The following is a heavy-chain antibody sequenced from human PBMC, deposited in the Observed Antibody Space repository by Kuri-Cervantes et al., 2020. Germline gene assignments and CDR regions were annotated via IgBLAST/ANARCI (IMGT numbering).Heavy chain of an antibody. Sequence: GGSLRLSCAASGFTFSSYAMSWIRQAPGKGLEWVSAISGSGGSTYYADSVKGRFTISRDNSRNTLYLQMNSLRAEDTAVFYCARGVVVVVAGIRGYGMDVWGQGTTVTVSS. J-gene: IGHJ6*02. V-gene: IGHV3-23*01. CDR2: ISGSGGST. CDR3: ARGVVVVVAGIRGYGMDV. CDR1: GFTFSSYA. D-gene: IGHD2-15*01.